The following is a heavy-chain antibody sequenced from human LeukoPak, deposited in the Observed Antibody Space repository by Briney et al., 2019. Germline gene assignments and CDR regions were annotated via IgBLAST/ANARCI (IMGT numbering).Heavy chain of an antibody. V-gene: IGHV3-23*01. D-gene: IGHD5-18*01. CDR3: AKDQGYSYGYGFDY. CDR2: ISGSGGNT. CDR1: GFTFSSSG. Sequence: PGGSLRLSCAASGFTFSSSGMSWVRQAPGKGLEWVSGISGSGGNTYYADSVKGRFTISRDNSKNTLYLQMTSLRAEDTAVYYCAKDQGYSYGYGFDYWGQGTLVTVSS. J-gene: IGHJ4*02.